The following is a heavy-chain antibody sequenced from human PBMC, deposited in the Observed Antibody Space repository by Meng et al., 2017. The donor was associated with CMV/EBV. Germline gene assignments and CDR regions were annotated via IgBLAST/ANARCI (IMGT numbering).Heavy chain of an antibody. J-gene: IGHJ3*02. CDR3: ARESLWFGEPRAFDI. Sequence: ASVKVSCKASGYTFTSYGISWVRQAPGQGLEWMGWISAYNGNTNYAQKLQGRVTMTTDTSTSTAYMELRSLRSDDKAVYYCARESLWFGEPRAFDIWGQGTMVTVSS. CDR1: GYTFTSYG. D-gene: IGHD3-10*01. CDR2: ISAYNGNT. V-gene: IGHV1-18*01.